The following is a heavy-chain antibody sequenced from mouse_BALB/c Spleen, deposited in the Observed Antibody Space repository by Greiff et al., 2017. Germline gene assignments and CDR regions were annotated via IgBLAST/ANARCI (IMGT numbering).Heavy chain of an antibody. D-gene: IGHD2-2*01. CDR3: TIYEGYDPYYFDY. V-gene: IGHV1-69*02. Sequence: VKLQQPGAELVRPGASVKLSCKASGYTFTSYWINWVKQRPGQGLEWIGNIYPSDSYTNYNQKFKDKATLTVDKSSSTAYMQLSSPTSEDSAVYYVTIYEGYDPYYFDYWGQGTTLTVSS. CDR2: IYPSDSYT. J-gene: IGHJ2*01. CDR1: GYTFTSYW.